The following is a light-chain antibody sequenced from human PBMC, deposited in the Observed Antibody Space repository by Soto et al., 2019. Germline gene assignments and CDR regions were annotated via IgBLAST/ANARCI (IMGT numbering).Light chain of an antibody. CDR1: QTISRN. Sequence: EIVMTQSPATLSLSPGERATLSCRASQTISRNLAWYQQKPGQAPRLLIYGASTRATDIPDRFSGSGSGTVFTLTIRSLQSDDFAVYYCQQYIDRPRTVGQGTKVDI. CDR3: QQYIDRPRT. J-gene: IGKJ1*01. V-gene: IGKV3-15*01. CDR2: GAS.